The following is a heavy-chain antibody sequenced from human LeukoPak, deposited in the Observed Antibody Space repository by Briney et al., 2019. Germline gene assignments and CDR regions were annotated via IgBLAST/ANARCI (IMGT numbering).Heavy chain of an antibody. V-gene: IGHV3-66*01. CDR3: ATGITGTNGLFDY. CDR1: GFTVSSNY. CDR2: IYSGGST. Sequence: GGSLRLSCAASGFTVSSNYMSWVRQAPGKGLEWVSVIYSGGSTYYADSVKGRFTISRDNSKNTLYLQMNSLRAEDTAVYYCATGITGTNGLFDYWGQGTLVTVSS. D-gene: IGHD1-7*01. J-gene: IGHJ4*02.